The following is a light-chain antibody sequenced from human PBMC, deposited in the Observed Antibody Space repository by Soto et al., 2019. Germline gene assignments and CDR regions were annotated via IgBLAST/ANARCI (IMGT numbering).Light chain of an antibody. CDR3: CSYAGSSTLV. V-gene: IGLV2-23*01. CDR2: EGS. Sequence: QSALTQPASVSGSPGQSITISSTGTSSDVGSYNLVSWYQQHPGKAPKLMIYEGSKRPSGVSNRFSGSKSGNTASLTIYGLQAEDEADYYCCSYAGSSTLVFGGGTKVTVL. CDR1: SSDVGSYNL. J-gene: IGLJ3*02.